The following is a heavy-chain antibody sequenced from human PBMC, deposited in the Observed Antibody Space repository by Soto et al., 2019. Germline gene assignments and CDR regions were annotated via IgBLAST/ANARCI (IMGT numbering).Heavy chain of an antibody. CDR2: INAGNGKT. J-gene: IGHJ6*02. D-gene: IGHD2-2*01. CDR3: ARDVYCSSISCYDYYYYGMDV. V-gene: IGHV1-3*01. CDR1: GYTFTSYA. Sequence: QVQLVQSGAEVKKPGASVKVSCKASGYTFTSYAMHWVRQAPGQRLDWMGWINAGNGKTKYSQKFQGRVTITRDTSSSTTYMELSSLRSEDTAMYYCARDVYCSSISCYDYYYYGMDVWGQGTTVTVSS.